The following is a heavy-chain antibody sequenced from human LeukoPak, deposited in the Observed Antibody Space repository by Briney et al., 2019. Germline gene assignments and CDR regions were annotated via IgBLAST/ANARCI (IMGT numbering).Heavy chain of an antibody. Sequence: SETLSLTCTVSGGSVSSGSYYWSWIRQPPGTGLEWIGYIYYSGSTNYNPSLKSRVTISVDTSKNQFSLKLSSVTAADTAVYYCARAQYDYVWGSYYYWGQGTLVTVSS. CDR3: ARAQYDYVWGSYYY. CDR1: GGSVSSGSYY. V-gene: IGHV4-61*01. CDR2: IYYSGST. D-gene: IGHD3-16*01. J-gene: IGHJ4*02.